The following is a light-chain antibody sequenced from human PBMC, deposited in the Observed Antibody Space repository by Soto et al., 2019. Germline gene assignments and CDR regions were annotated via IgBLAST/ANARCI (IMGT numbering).Light chain of an antibody. CDR1: QSICSC. Sequence: DIQMTLPPSTLSAFLGDRATITCRASQSICSCLACNQRKPGKAPKLLIYKASSLESGGPSRFSGSGSGTEFTLTISSLQPDDFATYYCQQYNSYPLTFGGGTKVEIK. CDR2: KAS. CDR3: QQYNSYPLT. V-gene: IGKV1-5*03. J-gene: IGKJ4*01.